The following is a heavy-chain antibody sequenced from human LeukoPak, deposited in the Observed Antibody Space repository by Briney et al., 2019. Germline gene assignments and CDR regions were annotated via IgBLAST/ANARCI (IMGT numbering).Heavy chain of an antibody. Sequence: SQTLSLTCTVSGGSISSGGYYWSWIRQHPGRDLECIGYIYYSGSTYYNPSLKSRVTISVDTSKMQLSLKLSPVTAADTAVYYCARRIAASGTAFDYWGQGTLVTVSS. CDR3: ARRIAASGTAFDY. V-gene: IGHV4-31*03. J-gene: IGHJ4*02. CDR2: IYYSGST. D-gene: IGHD6-13*01. CDR1: GGSISSGGYY.